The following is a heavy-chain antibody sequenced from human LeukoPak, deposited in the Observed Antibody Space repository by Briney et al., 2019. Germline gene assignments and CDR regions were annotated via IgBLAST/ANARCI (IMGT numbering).Heavy chain of an antibody. CDR1: GFTYSAYA. CDR2: IGSVNKP. D-gene: IGHD6-25*01. CDR3: ARGLYDSSDYRLGY. J-gene: IGHJ4*02. V-gene: IGHV3-33*07. Sequence: PGGPLRLSCEPCGFTYSAYAMICARHAPGKALEGFSYIGSVNKPHYSESVKGRFTISRDNSKITLYLQMISLRAEDTAMYYCARGLYDSSDYRLGYWGQGTLVSVSS.